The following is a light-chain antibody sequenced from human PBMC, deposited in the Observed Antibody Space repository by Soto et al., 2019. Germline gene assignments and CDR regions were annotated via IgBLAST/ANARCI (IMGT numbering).Light chain of an antibody. Sequence: DIQMTQSPSSLSASVGDRVTITCRASQGISNYVAWYQQKPGTIPKLLIYAASTLQSGVPSRFSGSGFGTDFTLNISSLQPEDVATYYCQKYSSPPFTFGPGTKVDIK. CDR3: QKYSSPPFT. CDR2: AAS. V-gene: IGKV1-27*01. J-gene: IGKJ3*01. CDR1: QGISNY.